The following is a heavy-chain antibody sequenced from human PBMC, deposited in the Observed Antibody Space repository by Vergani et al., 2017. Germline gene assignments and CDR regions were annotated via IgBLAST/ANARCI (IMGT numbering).Heavy chain of an antibody. D-gene: IGHD3-22*01. J-gene: IGHJ1*01. V-gene: IGHV3-30*02. CDR2: IRYDGTKR. CDR3: TKAGQYDSDNFHDS. CDR1: GFIFKNHG. Sequence: VQLLESGGGLVQPGGSLRLSCAASGFIFKNHGMQWVRQAPGKGLEWVAFIRYDGTKRFYGDSVKGRFTISRDNSQTTVFLQMNSLRADDSAVYYCTKAGQYDSDNFHDSWGQGALVTVAS.